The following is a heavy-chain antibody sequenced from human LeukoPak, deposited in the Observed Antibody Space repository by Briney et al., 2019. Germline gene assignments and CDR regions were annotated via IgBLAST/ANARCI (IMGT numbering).Heavy chain of an antibody. Sequence: ASVKVSCKASGYIFTGYYMHWVRQAPGQGLEWMGWINPNSGDTNYAQKFQGRVTMTRDTSISTAYMELRSLRSDDTAVYYCARGRLTTVTTYYFDYWGQGTLVTVSS. J-gene: IGHJ4*02. CDR1: GYIFTGYY. CDR3: ARGRLTTVTTYYFDY. D-gene: IGHD4-17*01. CDR2: INPNSGDT. V-gene: IGHV1-2*02.